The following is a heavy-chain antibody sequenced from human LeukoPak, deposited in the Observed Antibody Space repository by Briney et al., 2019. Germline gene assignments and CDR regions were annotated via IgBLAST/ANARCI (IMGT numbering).Heavy chain of an antibody. D-gene: IGHD1-26*01. J-gene: IGHJ3*02. V-gene: IGHV4-38-2*02. Sequence: MTSETLSLTCTVSGYSISSGYYWGWIRQPPGKGLEWIGSIYHSGSTYYNPSLKSRVTISVDTSKNQFSLKLSSVTAADTAVYFCARAPLSGTYYTDAFDIWGQGTMVTVSS. CDR3: ARAPLSGTYYTDAFDI. CDR1: GYSISSGYY. CDR2: IYHSGST.